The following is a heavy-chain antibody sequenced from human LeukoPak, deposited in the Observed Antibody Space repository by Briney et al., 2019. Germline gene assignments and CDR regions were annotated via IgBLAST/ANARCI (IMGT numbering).Heavy chain of an antibody. V-gene: IGHV3-48*04. J-gene: IGHJ3*02. Sequence: GGSLRLSCAASGFTLSIYNMNWVRQAPGKGLEWVSYISSGSGTIYYADSVKGRFTISRDNAKNSLYLQMNSLRAEDTAVYYCAGEYSSSSGRAFDIWGQGTVVTVSS. CDR3: AGEYSSSSGRAFDI. CDR2: ISSGSGTI. CDR1: GFTLSIYN. D-gene: IGHD6-6*01.